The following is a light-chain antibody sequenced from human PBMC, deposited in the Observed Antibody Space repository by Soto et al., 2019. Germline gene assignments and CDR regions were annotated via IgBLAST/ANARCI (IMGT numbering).Light chain of an antibody. Sequence: EIVLAQSPGTLSLSPGERATLSCRASQTISSRYLAWYQQKSGQAPRLLFYGASTGATGLPARFSGSGSGTEFILTIHRLQAEDCAVYYCQQYYNWPRTFGQGTRLEIK. V-gene: IGKV3-15*01. CDR1: QTISSRY. CDR3: QQYYNWPRT. CDR2: GAS. J-gene: IGKJ5*01.